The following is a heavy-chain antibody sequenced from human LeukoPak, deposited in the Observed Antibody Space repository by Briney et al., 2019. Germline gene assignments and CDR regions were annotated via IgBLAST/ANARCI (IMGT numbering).Heavy chain of an antibody. CDR2: IKQDGSAK. V-gene: IGHV3-7*01. J-gene: IGHJ3*02. D-gene: IGHD6-19*01. CDR3: ARDRRVGGWGGAFDM. Sequence: GGSLRLSCVASGFTFSNYWMSWVRQAPGKGLEWVANIKQDGSAKYYVDSMEGRFTISRDNAKNSLYLQMNSLRAEDTAVYYCARDRRVGGWGGAFDMWGHGTQVTVSS. CDR1: GFTFSNYW.